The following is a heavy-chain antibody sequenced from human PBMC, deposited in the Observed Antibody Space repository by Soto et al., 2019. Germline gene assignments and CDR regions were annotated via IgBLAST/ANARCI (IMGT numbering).Heavy chain of an antibody. CDR1: GFTFSDYY. CDR3: ARGLRNYYDRSGLHY. D-gene: IGHD3-22*01. CDR2: ISSSGSII. V-gene: IGHV3-11*01. J-gene: IGHJ4*02. Sequence: GGSLRLSCAASGFTFSDYYMSWIRQAPGKGLEWVSYISSSGSIIYYADSVKGRFTISRNNAKNLLYLQMNTLRAEDTAVYYCARGLRNYYDRSGLHYWGQGTLVTVSS.